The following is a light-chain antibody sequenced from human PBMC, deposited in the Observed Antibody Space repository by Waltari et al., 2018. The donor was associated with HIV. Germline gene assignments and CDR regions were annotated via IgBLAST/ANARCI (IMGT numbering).Light chain of an antibody. Sequence: QPPLTQSRSVSGSPGQSITISCTGTSKDVGAYNYVSWYQQHPGRAPKLLIFDLNRRPSGVPDRFSGSKSCNTASLTISGLQAEDEADDYCCSSAGRYTSVFGTGTKVTVL. V-gene: IGLV2-11*01. CDR1: SKDVGAYNY. J-gene: IGLJ1*01. CDR2: DLN. CDR3: CSSAGRYTSV.